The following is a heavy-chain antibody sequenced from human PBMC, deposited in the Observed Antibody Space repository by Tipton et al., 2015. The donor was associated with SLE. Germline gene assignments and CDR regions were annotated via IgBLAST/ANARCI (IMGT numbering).Heavy chain of an antibody. V-gene: IGHV3-7*03. J-gene: IGHJ4*02. CDR2: IKEDGSEK. D-gene: IGHD6-13*01. CDR3: AKDLRSSWPFDH. CDR1: GFTFSSYW. Sequence: SLRLSCAASGFTFSSYWMSWVRQAPGKGLEWVAYIKEDGSEKYYVDSVKGRFTISRDNAKNSLYLQMNSLRAEDTAVYYCAKDLRSSWPFDHWGQGTLVTVSS.